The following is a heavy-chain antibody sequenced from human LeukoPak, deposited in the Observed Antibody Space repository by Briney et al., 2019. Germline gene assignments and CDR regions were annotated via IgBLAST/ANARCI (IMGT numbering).Heavy chain of an antibody. CDR1: GYTFTSYG. V-gene: IGHV1-18*01. J-gene: IGHJ4*02. CDR3: ARLLVPAALDY. D-gene: IGHD2-2*01. Sequence: ASVTVSCKASGYTFTSYGISWVRQAPGQGLEWMGWISAYNGNTNYAQKLQGRVTMTTGTSTSTAYMELRSLRSDGTAVYYCARLLVPAALDYWGQGTLVTVSS. CDR2: ISAYNGNT.